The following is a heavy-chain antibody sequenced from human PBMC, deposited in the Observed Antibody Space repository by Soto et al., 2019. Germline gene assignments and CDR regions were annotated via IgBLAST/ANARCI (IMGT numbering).Heavy chain of an antibody. J-gene: IGHJ6*02. V-gene: IGHV3-64D*06. D-gene: IGHD6-13*01. CDR3: VKDMGQAAVGIRYPYGLDV. CDR2: LSSNGIGT. Sequence: GGSLRLSCSGSGFTVSSFSMHWVRQAPGKGLEHVSTLSSNGIGTYYADSVKGRFTFSRDTSKNTLYLQMSSLRTEDTAVYYCVKDMGQAAVGIRYPYGLDVWGLGTTVTVSS. CDR1: GFTVSSFS.